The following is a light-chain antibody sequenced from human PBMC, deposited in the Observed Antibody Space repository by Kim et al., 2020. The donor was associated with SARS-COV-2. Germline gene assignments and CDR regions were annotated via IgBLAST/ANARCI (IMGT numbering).Light chain of an antibody. CDR1: SSDVGGYKY. Sequence: GQSVTISCSGTSSDVGGYKYVSWYQQPPGKAPKLIIYEGSERPSGVPDRFSGSKSGNTASLIVSGLQAEDEADYYCCSYAGSSNWLFGGGTQLTVL. CDR2: EGS. CDR3: CSYAGSSNWL. V-gene: IGLV2-8*01. J-gene: IGLJ3*02.